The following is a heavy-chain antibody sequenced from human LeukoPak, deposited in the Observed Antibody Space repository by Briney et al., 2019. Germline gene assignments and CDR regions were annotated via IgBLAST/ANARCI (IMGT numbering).Heavy chain of an antibody. CDR1: GFTFSSYS. V-gene: IGHV3-21*01. CDR3: ARTSTGWSLDY. Sequence: GGSLRLSCAVSGFTFSSYSVNWVRQAPGKGLELVSSISSSSSYIYYADSLKGRFTISRDNPKNSLYLQMNSLRAEDTAVYYCARTSTGWSLDYWGQGTLVTVSS. J-gene: IGHJ4*02. D-gene: IGHD6-19*01. CDR2: ISSSSSYI.